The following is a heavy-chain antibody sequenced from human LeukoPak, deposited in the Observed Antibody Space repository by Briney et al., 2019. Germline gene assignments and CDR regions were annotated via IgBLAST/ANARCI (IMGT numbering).Heavy chain of an antibody. J-gene: IGHJ4*02. V-gene: IGHV3-21*01. CDR2: ISSSSSYI. Sequence: GGSLRLSCAASGFTFSSYSMNWVRQAPGKGVEWVSSISSSSSYIYYADSVKGRFTISRDNAKNSLYLQMNSLRAEDTAVYYCAREERDYGSGGDYWGQGTLVTVSS. CDR1: GFTFSSYS. CDR3: AREERDYGSGGDY. D-gene: IGHD3-10*01.